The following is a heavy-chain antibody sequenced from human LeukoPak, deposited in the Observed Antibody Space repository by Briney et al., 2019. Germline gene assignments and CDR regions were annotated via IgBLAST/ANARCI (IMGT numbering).Heavy chain of an antibody. V-gene: IGHV4-38-2*02. CDR3: ARHLNPDAFDI. CDR2: IYHSGST. CDR1: GGSISSGYY. D-gene: IGHD1-14*01. J-gene: IGHJ3*02. Sequence: PSETLSLTCTVSGGSISSGYYWGWIRQPPGKGLEWIGSIYHSGSTYYNPSLKSRVTISVDTSKNQFSLKLSSVTAADTAVYYCARHLNPDAFDIWGQGTMVTVSS.